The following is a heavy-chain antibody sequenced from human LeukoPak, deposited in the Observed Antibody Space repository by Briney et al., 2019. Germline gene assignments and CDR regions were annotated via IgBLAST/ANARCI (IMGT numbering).Heavy chain of an antibody. V-gene: IGHV1-18*04. CDR2: ISAYNGNT. CDR1: GYTFTSYY. D-gene: IGHD2-21*02. J-gene: IGHJ4*02. Sequence: ASVKVSCKASGYTFTSYYIHWVRQAPGQGLEWMGRISAYNGNTNYAQKLQGRVTMTTDTSTSTAYMELRSLRSDDTAVYYCARGDCGGDCHQIDYWGQGTLVTVSS. CDR3: ARGDCGGDCHQIDY.